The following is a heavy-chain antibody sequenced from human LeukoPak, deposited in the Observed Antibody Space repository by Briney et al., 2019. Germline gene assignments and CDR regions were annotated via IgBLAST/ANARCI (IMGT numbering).Heavy chain of an antibody. CDR3: AKTGSWGSSNYYFDY. Sequence: PGGSLRLSCAASGFIFSGYSMNWVRQAPGKGLEWVSSISSSSSYIYYADSVKGRFTISRDNAKNSLYLQMNSLRAEDTAVYYCAKTGSWGSSNYYFDYWGQGTLVTVSS. V-gene: IGHV3-21*01. CDR1: GFIFSGYS. D-gene: IGHD2-15*01. J-gene: IGHJ4*02. CDR2: ISSSSSYI.